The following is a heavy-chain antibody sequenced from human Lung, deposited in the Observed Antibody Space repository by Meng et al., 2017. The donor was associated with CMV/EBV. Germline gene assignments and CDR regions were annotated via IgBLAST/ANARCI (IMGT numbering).Heavy chain of an antibody. Sequence: SXTXSLXCAVSGGSLSNSYWNWIRQPPGKGLEWIGYIYYTGKTNSSPSLKSRVTISLDASKKHFSLNLRSLTASDTAVYYCARAAPWDYYYGMDVWGQGTTVTVSS. D-gene: IGHD1-26*01. CDR3: ARAAPWDYYYGMDV. CDR2: IYYTGKT. J-gene: IGHJ6*02. CDR1: GGSLSNSY. V-gene: IGHV4-59*01.